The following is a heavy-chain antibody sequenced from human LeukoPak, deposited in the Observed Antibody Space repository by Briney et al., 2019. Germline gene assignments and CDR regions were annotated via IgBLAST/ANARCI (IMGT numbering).Heavy chain of an antibody. Sequence: QTGGSLRLSGAASGFTFSSYAMSWVRQAPGKGLEWVLAISGSGGSTYYADSVKGRFTISRDNSKNTLCLQMNSLRAEDTAVYYCAKAYLSKWSHDAFDIWGQGTMVTVSS. CDR2: ISGSGGST. J-gene: IGHJ3*02. CDR1: GFTFSSYA. D-gene: IGHD2-15*01. CDR3: AKAYLSKWSHDAFDI. V-gene: IGHV3-23*01.